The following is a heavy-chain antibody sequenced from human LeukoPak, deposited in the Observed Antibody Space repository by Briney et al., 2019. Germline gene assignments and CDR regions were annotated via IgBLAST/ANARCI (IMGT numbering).Heavy chain of an antibody. CDR1: GFTFDDYA. V-gene: IGHV3-43D*03. D-gene: IGHD4-11*01. Sequence: GGSLRLSCAASGFTFDDYAMHWVRQAPGKGLEWVSLISWDGGSTYYADSVKGRFTISRDNSKNTLYLQMNSLRAEDTAAYYCAKQEAYSNSKPFDYWGQGTLVTVSS. CDR3: AKQEAYSNSKPFDY. CDR2: ISWDGGST. J-gene: IGHJ4*02.